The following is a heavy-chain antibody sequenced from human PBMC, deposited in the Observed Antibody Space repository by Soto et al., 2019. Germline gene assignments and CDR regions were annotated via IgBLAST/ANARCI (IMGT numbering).Heavy chain of an antibody. Sequence: ASVKVSCKASGYTFTGYYMHWVRQAPGQGLEWMGWINPNSGGTNYAQKFQSWVTMTRDTSISTAYMELSRLRSDDTAVYYCARGGSGYSSSWYDYWGQGTLVTVSS. CDR3: ARGGSGYSSSWYDY. D-gene: IGHD6-13*01. CDR2: INPNSGGT. J-gene: IGHJ4*02. CDR1: GYTFTGYY. V-gene: IGHV1-2*04.